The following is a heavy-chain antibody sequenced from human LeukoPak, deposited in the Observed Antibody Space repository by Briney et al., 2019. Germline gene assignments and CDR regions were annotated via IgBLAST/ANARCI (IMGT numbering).Heavy chain of an antibody. D-gene: IGHD2-2*01. CDR1: GGSVSSGSYY. Sequence: SETLSLTCTVSGGSVSSGSYYWSWIRQPPGKGLEWIGYIYHSGSTNYNPSLKSRVTISVDTSKNQFSLKLSSVTAADTAVYYCARGYCSSTSCYAYSSSWYEDYWGQGTLVTVSS. V-gene: IGHV4-61*01. CDR2: IYHSGST. CDR3: ARGYCSSTSCYAYSSSWYEDY. J-gene: IGHJ4*02.